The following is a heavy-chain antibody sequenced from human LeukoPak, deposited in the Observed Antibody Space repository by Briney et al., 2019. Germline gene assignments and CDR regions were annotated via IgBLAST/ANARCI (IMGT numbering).Heavy chain of an antibody. CDR3: ARNRDITGTHYMDV. D-gene: IGHD1-7*01. J-gene: IGHJ6*03. Sequence: GGSLRLSCAASGFTFDDYAMHWVRQAPGKGLEWVSGINWNGGSTGYADSVKGRFTISRDNAKNSLYLQMNSLRAEDTALYYCARNRDITGTHYMDVWGKGTTVTVSS. CDR2: INWNGGST. CDR1: GFTFDDYA. V-gene: IGHV3-20*04.